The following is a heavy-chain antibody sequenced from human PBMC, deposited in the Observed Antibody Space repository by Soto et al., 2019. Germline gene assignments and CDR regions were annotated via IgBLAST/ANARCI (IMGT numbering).Heavy chain of an antibody. D-gene: IGHD4-17*01. Sequence: QVQLQESGPGLVKPSQTLSLTCTVSGASISSGGYYWSWIRQHPGKGLEWIGYIYYNGHTYYNPSLKSRVTISLDTSDNQFSLRLSSVTAADTAVYFCARLTLTNYGARWFDPWGQGTLGNGSS. J-gene: IGHJ5*02. CDR2: IYYNGHT. CDR1: GASISSGGYY. V-gene: IGHV4-31*03. CDR3: ARLTLTNYGARWFDP.